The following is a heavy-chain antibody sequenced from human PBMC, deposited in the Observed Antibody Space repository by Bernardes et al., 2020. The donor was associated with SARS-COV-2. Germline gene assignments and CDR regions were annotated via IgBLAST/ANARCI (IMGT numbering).Heavy chain of an antibody. J-gene: IGHJ4*02. CDR1: GGSIRSGGYY. V-gene: IGHV3-74*01. Sequence: LYLTCTVSGGSIRSGGYYWSWIRQVPGKGLVWVSRIKTDGSSTSYADSVKGRFTISRDNAKNTLYLQMNSLRVEDTAVYYCARGALSGTYGVGDYWGQGTLVTVSS. CDR2: IKTDGSST. D-gene: IGHD1-26*01. CDR3: ARGALSGTYGVGDY.